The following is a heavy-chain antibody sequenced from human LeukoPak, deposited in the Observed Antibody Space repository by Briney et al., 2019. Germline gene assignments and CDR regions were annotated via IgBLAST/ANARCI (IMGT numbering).Heavy chain of an antibody. Sequence: ASVKVSCKASGYTFTGYYMHWVRQAPGQGLEWMGWINPNSGGTKYAQKFQGRVTITRDTSISTVYMELSRLRSDDTAVYYCARDKQLDWAHYHYCYMDVWGKGTTVTVSS. V-gene: IGHV1-2*02. J-gene: IGHJ6*03. D-gene: IGHD1-1*01. CDR1: GYTFTGYY. CDR2: INPNSGGT. CDR3: ARDKQLDWAHYHYCYMDV.